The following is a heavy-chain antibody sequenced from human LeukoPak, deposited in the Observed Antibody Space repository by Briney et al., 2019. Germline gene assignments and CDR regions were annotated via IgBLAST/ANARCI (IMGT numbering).Heavy chain of an antibody. J-gene: IGHJ6*03. CDR3: VRTPRRAAAGTFYYYYYYMDV. CDR2: IYTSGST. D-gene: IGHD6-13*01. CDR1: GGPISSYY. Sequence: PSETLSLTCTVSGGPISSYYWSWFRQPAGKGLEWIGRIYTSGSTNYNPSLKSRVTMSVDTSKNQFSLKLSSVTAADTAVYYCVRTPRRAAAGTFYYYYYYMDVWGKGTTVTVSS. V-gene: IGHV4-4*07.